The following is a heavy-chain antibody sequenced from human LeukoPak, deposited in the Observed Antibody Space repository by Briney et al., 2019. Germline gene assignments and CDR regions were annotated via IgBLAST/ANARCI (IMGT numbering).Heavy chain of an antibody. V-gene: IGHV3-21*01. CDR2: ISSSSSYI. D-gene: IGHD3-10*01. CDR3: ARGVNGSGSQLDY. J-gene: IGHJ4*02. CDR1: GFTFSSYS. Sequence: GGSLRLSCAASGFTFSSYSMNWFRQAPGKGLEWVSSISSSSSYIYYADSVKGRFTISRDNAKNSLYLQMNSLRAEDTAVYYCARGVNGSGSQLDYWGQGTLVTVSS.